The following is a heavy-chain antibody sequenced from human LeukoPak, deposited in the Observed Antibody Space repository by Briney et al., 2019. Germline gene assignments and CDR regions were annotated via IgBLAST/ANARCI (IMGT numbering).Heavy chain of an antibody. CDR3: AREPYGSGSYGVDY. J-gene: IGHJ4*02. D-gene: IGHD3-10*01. Sequence: PGGSLRLSCADSGFTFDDYGMSWVRQAPGKGLEWVSGINWNVGSTGYADSVKGRFTISRDNAKNSLYLQMNSLRAEDTALYYCAREPYGSGSYGVDYWGQGTLVTVSS. CDR2: INWNVGST. V-gene: IGHV3-20*04. CDR1: GFTFDDYG.